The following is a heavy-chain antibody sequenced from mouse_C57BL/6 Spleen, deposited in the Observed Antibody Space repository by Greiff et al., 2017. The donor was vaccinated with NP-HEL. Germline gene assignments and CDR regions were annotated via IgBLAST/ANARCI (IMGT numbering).Heavy chain of an antibody. V-gene: IGHV5-17*01. J-gene: IGHJ4*01. D-gene: IGHD1-1*01. CDR1: GFTFSDYG. Sequence: EVQVVESGGGLVKPGGSLKLSCAASGFTFSDYGMHWVRQAPEKGLEWVAYISSGSSTIYYADTVKGRFTISRDNAKNTLFLQMTSLRSEDTAMYYCARRRTTVVASYYYAMDYWGQGTSVTVSS. CDR2: ISSGSSTI. CDR3: ARRRTTVVASYYYAMDY.